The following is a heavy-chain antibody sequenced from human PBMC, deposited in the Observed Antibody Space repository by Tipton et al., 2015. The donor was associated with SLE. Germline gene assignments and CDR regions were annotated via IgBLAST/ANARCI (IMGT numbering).Heavy chain of an antibody. Sequence: LRLSCTVSGGSINNYYWTWIRQPPGKGLEWIGHIYNSGGTNSNPSFKSRVTISADTSKNQFSLRLNSVTAADTAVYYCARRVGYSTSSWYFDLWGRGTLVTVSS. CDR2: IYNSGGT. D-gene: IGHD6-6*01. J-gene: IGHJ2*01. CDR1: GGSINNYY. V-gene: IGHV4-59*01. CDR3: ARRVGYSTSSWYFDL.